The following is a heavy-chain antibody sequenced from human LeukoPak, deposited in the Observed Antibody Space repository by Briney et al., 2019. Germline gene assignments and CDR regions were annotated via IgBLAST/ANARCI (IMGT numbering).Heavy chain of an antibody. J-gene: IGHJ4*02. CDR2: INPNSGGT. Sequence: ASVKVSCKASGYTFTGYYMHWVRQAPGRGLEWMGWINPNSGGTNYAQKFQGRVTMTRDTSISTAYMELSRLRSDDTAVYYCASLLWFGDLSLPWGQGTLVTVSS. CDR1: GYTFTGYY. V-gene: IGHV1-2*02. CDR3: ASLLWFGDLSLP. D-gene: IGHD3-10*01.